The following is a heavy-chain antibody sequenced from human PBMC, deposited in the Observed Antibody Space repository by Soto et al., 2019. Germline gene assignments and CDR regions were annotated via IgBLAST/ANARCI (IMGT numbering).Heavy chain of an antibody. CDR3: AREKTSYGMDV. J-gene: IGHJ6*02. CDR1: GYPFTSYD. CDR2: MNPNSGNT. V-gene: IGHV1-8*01. Sequence: QVQLVQSGAEVKKPGASVKVSSKASGYPFTSYDTNWVRQATGKGFGWMGWMNPNSGNTGNAQKCQGRVTMTRNTSISTAYMELSSLRSEDTAVYYCAREKTSYGMDVWGQGTTVTVSS.